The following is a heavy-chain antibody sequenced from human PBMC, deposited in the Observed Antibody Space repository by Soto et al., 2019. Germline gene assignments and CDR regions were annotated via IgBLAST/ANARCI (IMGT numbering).Heavy chain of an antibody. CDR3: ARRARPDFYYMDV. J-gene: IGHJ6*03. CDR2: ISSNGVGT. D-gene: IGHD6-6*01. Sequence: EVQLAESGGGLAQPGGSLRLSCAASGFTLSGYAMDWVRQAPGKGLEYVSGISSNGVGTYYANSVQGRFTISRDNSKNTGYLQMGSLRPEDMAVYYCARRARPDFYYMDVWGKGTPVTVSS. V-gene: IGHV3-64*01. CDR1: GFTLSGYA.